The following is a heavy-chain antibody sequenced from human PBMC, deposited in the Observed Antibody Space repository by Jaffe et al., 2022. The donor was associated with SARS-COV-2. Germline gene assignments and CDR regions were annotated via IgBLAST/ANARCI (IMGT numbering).Heavy chain of an antibody. J-gene: IGHJ1*01. Sequence: EVQLEESGGGLVQPGGSRRLSCAASGFTFSNFWMTWVRQAPGKGLEWVANIREDGSEKKYVDSVKGRFTISRDNAENSLYLQMDSLRAEDTAVYYCATSYYDSGGFPNWGQGTLVTVSS. CDR3: ATSYYDSGGFPN. V-gene: IGHV3-7*03. CDR1: GFTFSNFW. CDR2: IREDGSEK. D-gene: IGHD3-22*01.